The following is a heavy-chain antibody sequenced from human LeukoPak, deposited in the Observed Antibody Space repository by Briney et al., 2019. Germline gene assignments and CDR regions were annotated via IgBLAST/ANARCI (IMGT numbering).Heavy chain of an antibody. V-gene: IGHV3-53*01. CDR3: ARDTGNHPNNWLDP. D-gene: IGHD1-14*01. CDR1: GFTVSSNY. CDR2: IYSGGST. J-gene: IGHJ5*02. Sequence: GGSLRLSCAASGFTVSSNYMSWVCQAPGKGLEWVSVIYSGGSTYYADSVKGRFTISRDNSKNTLYLQMNSLRAEDTAIYYCARDTGNHPNNWLDPWGQGTLVTVSS.